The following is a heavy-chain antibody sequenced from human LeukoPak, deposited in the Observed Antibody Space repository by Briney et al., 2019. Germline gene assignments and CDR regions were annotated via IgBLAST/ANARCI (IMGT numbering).Heavy chain of an antibody. V-gene: IGHV4-59*01. Sequence: SETLSLTCTVSGGSISSYHWSWIRQPPGKGLEWIGYIYYSGSTNYNPSLKSRVTISVDTSKNQFSLKLSSVTAADTAVYYCAREFPLTDYYGSGSYGFDYWGQGTLVTVSS. CDR1: GGSISSYH. J-gene: IGHJ4*02. CDR2: IYYSGST. D-gene: IGHD3-10*01. CDR3: AREFPLTDYYGSGSYGFDY.